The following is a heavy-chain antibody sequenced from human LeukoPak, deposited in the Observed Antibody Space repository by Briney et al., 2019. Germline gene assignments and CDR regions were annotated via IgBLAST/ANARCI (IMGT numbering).Heavy chain of an antibody. Sequence: PGGSLRLSCAASGFTFSSYGMSWVREAPGKGLEGVSAMSGSGGSTYYADSVKGRFTISRDNSKNTLYLQMNSLRAEDTAVYYCAKDRVVRGVMSPAFDIWGQGTMVTVSS. V-gene: IGHV3-23*01. CDR1: GFTFSSYG. CDR3: AKDRVVRGVMSPAFDI. CDR2: MSGSGGST. J-gene: IGHJ3*02. D-gene: IGHD3-10*01.